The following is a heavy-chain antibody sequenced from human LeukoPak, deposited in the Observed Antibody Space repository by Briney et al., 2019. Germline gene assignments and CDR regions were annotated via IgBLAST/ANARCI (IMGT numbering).Heavy chain of an antibody. J-gene: IGHJ4*02. D-gene: IGHD6-19*01. CDR1: GFTFSSYE. CDR2: ISSSGSTI. V-gene: IGHV3-48*03. CDR3: AKAVAGFDY. Sequence: PGGSLRLSCAASGFTFSSYEMNWVRQAPGKGLEWVSYISSSGSTIYYADSVKGRFTISRDNAKNSLYLQMNSLRAEDTALYYCAKAVAGFDYWGQGTLVTVSS.